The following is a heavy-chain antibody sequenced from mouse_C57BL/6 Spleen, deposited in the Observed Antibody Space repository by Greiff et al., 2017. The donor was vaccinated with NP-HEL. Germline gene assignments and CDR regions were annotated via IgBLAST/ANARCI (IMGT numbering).Heavy chain of an antibody. V-gene: IGHV5-12*01. J-gene: IGHJ1*03. CDR3: ARHEHYYGSSYGYFDV. CDR2: ISNGGGST. Sequence: EVKLVESGGGLVQPGGSLKLSCAASGFTFSDYYMYWVRQTPEKRLEWVAYISNGGGSTYYPDTVKGRFTISRDNAKNTLYLQMSRLKSEDTAMYYCARHEHYYGSSYGYFDVWGTGTTVTVSS. D-gene: IGHD1-1*01. CDR1: GFTFSDYY.